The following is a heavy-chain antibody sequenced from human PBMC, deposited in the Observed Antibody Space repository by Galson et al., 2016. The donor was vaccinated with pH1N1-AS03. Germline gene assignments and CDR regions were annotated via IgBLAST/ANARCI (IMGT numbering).Heavy chain of an antibody. Sequence: LRLSCAASGFTVTRNDMHWVRQATGKGLEWVSIIAATGPTHYADSVKGRFTISREIPQNSLYLQMDSLRADDTAVYYCAVWGYMSGTHGLDVWGKGTTVTVSS. CDR3: AVWGYMSGTHGLDV. J-gene: IGHJ6*04. D-gene: IGHD5-12*01. CDR1: GFTVTRND. V-gene: IGHV3-13*01. CDR2: IAATGPT.